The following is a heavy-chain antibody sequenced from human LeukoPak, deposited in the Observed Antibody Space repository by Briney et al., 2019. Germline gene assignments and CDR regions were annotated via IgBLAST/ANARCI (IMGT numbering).Heavy chain of an antibody. CDR3: ARNTYYYHSGSFPFDF. Sequence: GGSLRLSCAASEFTLSNYWMHWVRQAPGKGLVWVSHINSDGSTTNYADSVKGRFTISRDNSKNTLYLQMNSLRAEDTAVYYCARNTYYYHSGSFPFDFWGQGTLVTVSS. J-gene: IGHJ4*02. CDR2: INSDGSTT. V-gene: IGHV3-74*01. D-gene: IGHD3-10*01. CDR1: EFTLSNYW.